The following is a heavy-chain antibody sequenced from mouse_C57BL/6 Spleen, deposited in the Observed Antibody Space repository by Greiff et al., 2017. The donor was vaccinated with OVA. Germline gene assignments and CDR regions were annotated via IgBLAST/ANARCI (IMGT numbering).Heavy chain of an antibody. D-gene: IGHD1-1*01. CDR1: GYSFTDYN. CDR3: ARRGATVVNDAMDY. CDR2: INPNYGTT. V-gene: IGHV1-39*01. J-gene: IGHJ4*01. Sequence: EVQLQQSGPELVKPGASVKISCTASGYSFTDYNMNWVKQSNGQSLEWIGVINPNYGTTSYNPKFKGKATLTVDQSSSTAYLQLNSLTSEDSAVYYCARRGATVVNDAMDYWGQGTSVTVSS.